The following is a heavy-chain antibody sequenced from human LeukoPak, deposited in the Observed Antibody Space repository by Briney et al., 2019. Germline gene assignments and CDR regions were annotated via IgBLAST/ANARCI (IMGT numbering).Heavy chain of an antibody. D-gene: IGHD3-3*01. CDR3: ARGGLTIFGVVWPNFDC. CDR1: GFTFSTYW. V-gene: IGHV3-7*03. J-gene: IGHJ4*02. CDR2: IKVDGSEK. Sequence: GGSLRLSCTASGFTFSTYWMSWVRQAPGKGLEWVANIKVDGSEKYYVDSVKGRFTISRDNAKNSLYLQMNSLRAEDTALYYCARGGLTIFGVVWPNFDCWGQGTLVTVSS.